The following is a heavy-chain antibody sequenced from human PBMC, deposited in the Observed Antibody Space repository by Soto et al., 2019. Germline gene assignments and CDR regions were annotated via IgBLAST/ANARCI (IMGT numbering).Heavy chain of an antibody. Sequence: GGSLRLSCAASGFTFSSYAMHWVRQAPGKGLEWVAVISYDGSNKYYADSVKGRFTISRDNSKNTLYLQMNSLRAEDTAVYYCARDRGGSYFMGPKGWGMDVWGQGTTVTVSS. CDR3: ARDRGGSYFMGPKGWGMDV. D-gene: IGHD1-26*01. J-gene: IGHJ6*02. CDR2: ISYDGSNK. CDR1: GFTFSSYA. V-gene: IGHV3-30-3*01.